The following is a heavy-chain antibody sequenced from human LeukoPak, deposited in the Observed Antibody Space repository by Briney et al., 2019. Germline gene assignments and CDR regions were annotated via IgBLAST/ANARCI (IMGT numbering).Heavy chain of an antibody. Sequence: ASVKVSCKASGYAFNTFGISWVRQAPGQGLEWMGWSSAYNGNTNYVQKFQGRVTMTTDTSTSTAYMELRSLRSDDTAVFYCVRDLGVDTSMIFFDFWGQGTLVTVSS. J-gene: IGHJ4*02. D-gene: IGHD5-18*01. CDR3: VRDLGVDTSMIFFDF. CDR1: GYAFNTFG. CDR2: SSAYNGNT. V-gene: IGHV1-18*01.